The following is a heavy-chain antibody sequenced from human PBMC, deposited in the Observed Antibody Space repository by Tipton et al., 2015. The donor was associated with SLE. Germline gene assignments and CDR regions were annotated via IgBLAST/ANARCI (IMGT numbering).Heavy chain of an antibody. J-gene: IGHJ5*02. CDR2: IYVTETT. Sequence: TLSLTCTVSGGSISTGSYFWSWLRQPAGKGLEWIGRIYVTETTSYNPSFRSRVTMSLDMSRNQFFLTLTSVTAADTAVYYCARDRGIFGLDPWGQGTLVTVSS. CDR1: GGSISTGSYF. CDR3: ARDRGIFGLDP. V-gene: IGHV4-61*02. D-gene: IGHD3-3*01.